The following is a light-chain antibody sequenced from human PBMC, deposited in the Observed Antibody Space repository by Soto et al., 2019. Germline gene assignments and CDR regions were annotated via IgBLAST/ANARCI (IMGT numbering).Light chain of an antibody. V-gene: IGKV1-13*02. CDR2: DAS. Sequence: ALQLTQSPSSLSASVGDRVTITCQARQGITTALAWYPQTHGMSPKLLIYDASRLESGVPNRFSGSGSETEFTLTISSLQPDDFATYYSQQSYTYPRTFGQGTKVEVK. CDR3: QQSYTYPRT. CDR1: QGITTA. J-gene: IGKJ1*01.